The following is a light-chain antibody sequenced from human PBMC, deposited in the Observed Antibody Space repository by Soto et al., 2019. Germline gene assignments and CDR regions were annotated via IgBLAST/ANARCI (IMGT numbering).Light chain of an antibody. Sequence: DIVMTQSPLSLPVTPGEPASISCRSSQSLLHSNGYNYLDWYLQKPGQSPQLLIYLGSNRASGVPDRFCGIGSGTDFTLTISRVEAEDVGVYYCMQALHTPPYTVGRGTKLEIK. CDR2: LGS. V-gene: IGKV2-28*01. CDR3: MQALHTPPYT. J-gene: IGKJ2*01. CDR1: QSLLHSNGYNY.